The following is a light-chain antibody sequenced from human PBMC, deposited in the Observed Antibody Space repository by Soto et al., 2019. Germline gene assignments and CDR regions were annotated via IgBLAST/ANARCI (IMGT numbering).Light chain of an antibody. CDR2: AAS. CDR1: QGISSY. V-gene: IGKV1-8*01. Sequence: AIRMTQSPSSLSASTGDRVTITCRASQGISSYLAWYQQKPGKAPKLLIYAASTLQSGVPSRFSGSGSGTDFTLTISCLQSEDFATYYCQQYYSYSTFGQRTKVEIK. J-gene: IGKJ1*01. CDR3: QQYYSYST.